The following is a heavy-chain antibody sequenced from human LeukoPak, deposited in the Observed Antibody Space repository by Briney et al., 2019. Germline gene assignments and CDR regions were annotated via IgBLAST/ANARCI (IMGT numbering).Heavy chain of an antibody. Sequence: ASVKVPCKASGYTFTSYYMHWVRQAPGQGLEWMGIINPSGGSTTYAQKFQGRVTMTSDTSTSTVYMELSSLRSDDTAVYYCARRGILTGYMFDYWGQGTLVTVSS. V-gene: IGHV1-46*03. J-gene: IGHJ4*02. CDR2: INPSGGST. CDR1: GYTFTSYY. D-gene: IGHD3-9*01. CDR3: ARRGILTGYMFDY.